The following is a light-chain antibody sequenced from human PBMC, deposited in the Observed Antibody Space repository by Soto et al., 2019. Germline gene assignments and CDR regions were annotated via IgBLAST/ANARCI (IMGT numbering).Light chain of an antibody. J-gene: IGKJ1*01. Sequence: DIQMTQSPYSLSASEGDRVTITCRASQSISTYLNWFQHKPGKAPNLLIYAASSLQSGVPSRFSGSGSGTDFTLTISSLQPEDFATYYCQQSDLTRTFGQVAKVDI. V-gene: IGKV1-39*01. CDR3: QQSDLTRT. CDR2: AAS. CDR1: QSISTY.